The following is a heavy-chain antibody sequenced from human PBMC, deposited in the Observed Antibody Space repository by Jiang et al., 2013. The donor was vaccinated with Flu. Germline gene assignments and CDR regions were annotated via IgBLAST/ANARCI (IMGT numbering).Heavy chain of an antibody. CDR1: GGSISSPLYY. V-gene: IGHV4-39*01. CDR3: ARVPAAGIGAADPMDV. CDR2: IYFSGKT. J-gene: IGHJ6*02. Sequence: GPGLVKASETLSLTCSVSGGSISSPLYYWGWVRQPPGRGLAWIGLIYFSGKTFYNPSTDSRVTISSDTSKNQFFLKVTSVTAADTAVYYCARVPAAGIGAADPMDVWGQGTTVIISS. D-gene: IGHD6-25*01.